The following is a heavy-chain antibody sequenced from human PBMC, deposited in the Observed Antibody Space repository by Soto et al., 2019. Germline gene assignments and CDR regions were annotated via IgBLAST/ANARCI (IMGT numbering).Heavy chain of an antibody. D-gene: IGHD4-17*01. CDR2: IYYSGST. CDR1: GGSISSYY. CDR3: ARHRGTTVTNWFDP. J-gene: IGHJ5*02. Sequence: QVQLQESGPGLVKPSETLSLTCTVSGGSISSYYWSWIRQPPGKGLEWIGYIYYSGSTNYNPSLKSRVTISVDTSKNQFSLKLSSVTAADTAVYYCARHRGTTVTNWFDPWGQGTLVTVSS. V-gene: IGHV4-59*08.